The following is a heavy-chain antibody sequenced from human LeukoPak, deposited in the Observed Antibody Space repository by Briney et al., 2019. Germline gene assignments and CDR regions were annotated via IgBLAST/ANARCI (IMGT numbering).Heavy chain of an antibody. V-gene: IGHV1-2*02. CDR2: INPNSGGT. Sequence: AASVKVSCKASGYTFIGYYIHWVRQAPGQGLEWMGWINPNSGGTNYAQKFQDRVTMTRDTSISTAYMELSSLKSDDTAVYYCARPLTTSGWYFDLWGRGTLVTVSS. CDR3: ARPLTTSGWYFDL. CDR1: GYTFIGYY. J-gene: IGHJ2*01. D-gene: IGHD1-14*01.